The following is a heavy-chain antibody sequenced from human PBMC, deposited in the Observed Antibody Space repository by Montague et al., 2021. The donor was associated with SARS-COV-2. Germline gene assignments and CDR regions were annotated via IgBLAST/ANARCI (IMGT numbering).Heavy chain of an antibody. J-gene: IGHJ4*02. CDR3: ARDEYNRYWYKY. CDR1: VGSLSSRSNY. D-gene: IGHD2-8*02. Sequence: SETRSLTCTVSVGSLSSRSNYWGWIRQPPGMGLQWIGSVDSAGSTYYSPSLKSRVTISLDTSKNQFSLKLSSVTAADTAVYYCARDEYNRYWYKYWGQGALVTVSS. V-gene: IGHV4-39*07. CDR2: VDSAGST.